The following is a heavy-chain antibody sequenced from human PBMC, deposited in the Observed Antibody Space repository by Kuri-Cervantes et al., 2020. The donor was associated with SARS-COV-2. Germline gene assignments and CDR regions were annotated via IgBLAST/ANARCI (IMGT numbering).Heavy chain of an antibody. CDR3: ARGSLEWLDY. Sequence: GGSLRLSCAASGFTFSSYAMHWVRQAPGKGLEWVAVISYDGSNKYYADSVKGRFTISRDNSKNTLYLQMNSLRAEDTAVYYCARGSLEWLDYWGQGTLVTVSS. CDR1: GFTFSSYA. D-gene: IGHD3-3*01. CDR2: ISYDGSNK. J-gene: IGHJ4*02. V-gene: IGHV3-30-3*01.